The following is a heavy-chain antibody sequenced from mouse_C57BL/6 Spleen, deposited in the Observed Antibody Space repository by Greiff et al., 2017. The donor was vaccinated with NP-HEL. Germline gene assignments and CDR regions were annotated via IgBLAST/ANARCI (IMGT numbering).Heavy chain of an antibody. D-gene: IGHD1-1*01. CDR1: GYTFTDYN. J-gene: IGHJ4*01. CDR2: INPNNGGT. V-gene: IGHV1-18*01. Sequence: VQLQQSGPELVKPGASVKIPCKASGYTFTDYNMDWVKQSHGKSLEWIGDINPNNGGTIYNQKFKGKATLTVDKSSSTAYMELRSLTSEDTAVYYWARTGGYYYGSSGYAMDYWGQGTSVTVSS. CDR3: ARTGGYYYGSSGYAMDY.